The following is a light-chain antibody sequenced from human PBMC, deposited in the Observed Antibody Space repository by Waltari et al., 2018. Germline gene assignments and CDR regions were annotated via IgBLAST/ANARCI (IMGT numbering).Light chain of an antibody. CDR2: EAT. J-gene: IGLJ1*01. CDR1: STDLASYNL. CDR3: CSYTGSSTSYG. V-gene: IGLV2-23*01. Sequence: QSALSQPASVSGSPGQSLTISCTGASTDLASYNLVAWYQHHPSKAPKLIIYEATKRPSGISHRFSGAKSGDTASLRISGLQADDEADYYCCSYTGSSTSYGCGGGTKVTVL.